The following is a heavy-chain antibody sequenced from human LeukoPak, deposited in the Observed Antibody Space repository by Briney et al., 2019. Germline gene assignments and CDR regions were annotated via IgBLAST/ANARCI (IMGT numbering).Heavy chain of an antibody. CDR2: ISYDGSNK. D-gene: IGHD3-9*01. Sequence: GGSLRLSCAASGFTFSSYAMHWVRQAPGKGLEWVAVISYDGSNKHYADSVKGRFTISRDNSKNTLYLKMNSLRAEDTAVYYCTRDLMDYDVSTGLHHYYMDVWGQGTTVTVSS. J-gene: IGHJ6*02. CDR1: GFTFSSYA. CDR3: TRDLMDYDVSTGLHHYYMDV. V-gene: IGHV3-30-3*01.